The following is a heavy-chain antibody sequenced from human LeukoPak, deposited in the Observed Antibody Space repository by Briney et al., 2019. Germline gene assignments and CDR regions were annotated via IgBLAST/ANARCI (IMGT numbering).Heavy chain of an antibody. J-gene: IGHJ5*01. CDR1: GGSFSGYY. CDR3: ARDPSGWTRNWFDS. Sequence: KPSETLSLTCAVYGGSFSGYYWSWIRQPPGKGLEWIGEINHSGSTNYNPSLKSRVTISVDTSKNQFSLKLSSVTAADTAAYYCARDPSGWTRNWFDSWGQGTLVTVSS. CDR2: INHSGST. D-gene: IGHD6-19*01. V-gene: IGHV4-34*01.